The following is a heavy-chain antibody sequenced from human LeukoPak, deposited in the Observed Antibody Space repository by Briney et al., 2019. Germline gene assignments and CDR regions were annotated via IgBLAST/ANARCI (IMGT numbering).Heavy chain of an antibody. J-gene: IGHJ4*02. Sequence: KPGGSLRLSCTATGFTISDSYMSWVRQAPGNGLDWISYISSSSRTTDYADSVKGRFTISRDNAKNSLYLQMNSLRAEDTAVYYCARDDDSSGYYYGGDYWGQGTLVTVSS. CDR1: GFTISDSY. D-gene: IGHD3-22*01. CDR2: ISSSSRTT. CDR3: ARDDDSSGYYYGGDY. V-gene: IGHV3-11*04.